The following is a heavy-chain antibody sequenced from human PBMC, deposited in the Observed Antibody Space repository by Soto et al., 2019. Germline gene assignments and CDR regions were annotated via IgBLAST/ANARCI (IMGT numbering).Heavy chain of an antibody. V-gene: IGHV3-9*01. CDR2: INWNSGSI. CDR1: GFTFDDYA. D-gene: IGHD6-13*01. CDR3: VKDESINWYSGHFRH. Sequence: RLSCAASGFTFDDYAMHWVRQAPGKGLEWVSGINWNSGSIGYGDSVKGRFAISRDNAKNSLHLQMNSLSAEDTAFYYCVKDESINWYSGHFRHWGQGTLVTVSS. J-gene: IGHJ1*01.